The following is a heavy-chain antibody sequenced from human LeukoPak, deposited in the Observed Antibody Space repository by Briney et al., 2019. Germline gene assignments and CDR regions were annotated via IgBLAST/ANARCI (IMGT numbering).Heavy chain of an antibody. V-gene: IGHV3-48*03. CDR2: ISSSGSTI. D-gene: IGHD3-10*02. CDR1: GFTFSSYE. J-gene: IGHJ6*04. CDR3: AELGITMIGGV. Sequence: GGSLRLSCAASGFTFSSYEMNWVRQAPGKGLEGGSYISSSGSTIYYADSVKGRFTISRDNAKNSLYLQMNSLRAEDTAVYYCAELGITMIGGVWGKGTTITISS.